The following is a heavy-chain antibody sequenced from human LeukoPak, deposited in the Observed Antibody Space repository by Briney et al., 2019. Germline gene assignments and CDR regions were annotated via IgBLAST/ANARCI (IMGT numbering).Heavy chain of an antibody. Sequence: PSGTLSLTCAVSGGSFSSSFWWSWVRQPPGKGLEWIGEIYHSGSTNYNPSLKSRVTISVDKSKNQFSLKLNSVTAAETAVYYCARGATTVTTFDYWGQGTLVTVSS. D-gene: IGHD4-17*01. J-gene: IGHJ4*02. CDR2: IYHSGST. V-gene: IGHV4-4*02. CDR3: ARGATTVTTFDY. CDR1: GGSFSSSFW.